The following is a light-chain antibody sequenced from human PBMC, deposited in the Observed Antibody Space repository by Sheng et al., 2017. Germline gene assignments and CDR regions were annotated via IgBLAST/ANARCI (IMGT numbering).Light chain of an antibody. Sequence: QSALTQPASVSGSPGQSITISCTGTSSDVGGYDLVSWYQQFPGKAPKLMIYQVNKRPSGVFNRFSGSKSGNTASLTISGLQAEDEADYYCCSFVADSTYVFGSGTRVTV. CDR1: SSDVGGYDL. V-gene: IGLV2-23*02. CDR3: CSFVADSTYV. CDR2: QVN. J-gene: IGLJ1*01.